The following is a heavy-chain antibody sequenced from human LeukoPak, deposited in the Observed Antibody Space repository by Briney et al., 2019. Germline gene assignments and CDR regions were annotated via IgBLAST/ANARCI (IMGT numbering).Heavy chain of an antibody. V-gene: IGHV3-30*18. Sequence: GGSLRLSGAASGFTFSSYGMHWVRQAPGKGLEWVAVISYDGSNKYYADSVKGRFTISRDNSKNTLYLQMNSLRAEDTAVYYCAKDRWAVDTAMVMDYWGQGTLVTVSS. CDR3: AKDRWAVDTAMVMDY. J-gene: IGHJ4*02. CDR2: ISYDGSNK. CDR1: GFTFSSYG. D-gene: IGHD5-18*01.